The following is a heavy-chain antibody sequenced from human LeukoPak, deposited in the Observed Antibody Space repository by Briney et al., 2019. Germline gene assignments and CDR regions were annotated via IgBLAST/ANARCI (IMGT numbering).Heavy chain of an antibody. D-gene: IGHD4-17*01. CDR2: IKHDGSDI. V-gene: IGHV3-7*01. J-gene: IGHJ4*02. Sequence: GGSLRLSCVVSGFTFSDYWMTWVRQAPGKGLEWVANIKHDGSDIHYVDSVKGRLTISRDNAQSSLFLQMSSLRREDTAVYYCARGPSTTLTTRWGQGTLVAVSS. CDR3: ARGPSTTLTTR. CDR1: GFTFSDYW.